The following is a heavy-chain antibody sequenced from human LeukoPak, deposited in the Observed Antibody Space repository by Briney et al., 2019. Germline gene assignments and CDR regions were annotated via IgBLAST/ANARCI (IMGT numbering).Heavy chain of an antibody. CDR3: ASGNGWSHLVSDY. CDR1: GGTFSSYS. V-gene: IGHV1-69*16. J-gene: IGHJ4*02. CDR2: IIPLLGTA. Sequence: AASVKVSCKASGGTFSSYSIHWVRQAPGQGLEWMGGIIPLLGTANYAHKFQGRVTITTDEPTSTACMEVTTLTSEDTAVYFCASGNGWSHLVSDYWGQGTLVTVSS. D-gene: IGHD6-19*01.